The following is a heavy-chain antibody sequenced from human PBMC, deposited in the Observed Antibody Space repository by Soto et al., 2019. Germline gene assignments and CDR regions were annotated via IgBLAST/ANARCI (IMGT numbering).Heavy chain of an antibody. J-gene: IGHJ4*02. Sequence: ASVKVSCKASGYIFTSYAMHWVRQAPGQRPEWLGWINAGNGNTKYAQNFLDRVTFTRDTSASTVYMELSSLRSEDTAVYYCARENTAPADYWGQGTLVTVSS. CDR1: GYIFTSYA. CDR3: ARENTAPADY. CDR2: INAGNGNT. V-gene: IGHV1-3*01.